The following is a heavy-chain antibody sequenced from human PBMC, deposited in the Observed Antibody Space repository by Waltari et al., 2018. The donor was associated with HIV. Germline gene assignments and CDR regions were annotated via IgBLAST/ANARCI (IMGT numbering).Heavy chain of an antibody. Sequence: QVQLVQSGAEVKKPGASVKVSCKASGYTFTSYDINWVRQATGEGPQWMGGMNRNSGHTAYAHTFQGRVTMTRDTSISTAYMELSSLTSEDTAVYYCARGRGTYDYWGQGTLVTVSS. V-gene: IGHV1-8*01. D-gene: IGHD3-16*01. J-gene: IGHJ4*02. CDR1: GYTFTSYD. CDR2: MNRNSGHT. CDR3: ARGRGTYDY.